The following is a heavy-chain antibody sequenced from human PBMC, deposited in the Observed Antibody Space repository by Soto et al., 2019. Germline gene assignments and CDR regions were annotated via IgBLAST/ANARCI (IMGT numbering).Heavy chain of an antibody. CDR1: GFTFDDYA. CDR2: ISGDGGST. Sequence: GGSLRLSCAASGFTFDDYAMHWVRQATGKGLEWVSLISGDGGSTYYADSVKGRFTISRDNSKNSLYLQMNSLRTEDTALDYCAKDIGPTDSSSWYGAFDIWGQGIMVTVSS. J-gene: IGHJ3*02. CDR3: AKDIGPTDSSSWYGAFDI. D-gene: IGHD6-13*01. V-gene: IGHV3-43*02.